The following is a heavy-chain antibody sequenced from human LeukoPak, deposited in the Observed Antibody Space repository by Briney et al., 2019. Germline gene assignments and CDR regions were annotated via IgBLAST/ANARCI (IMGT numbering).Heavy chain of an antibody. Sequence: GGSLRLSCAASGFTFSSYEMNWVRQAPGKGLEWVSYISSSGSTIYYADSVKGRFTISRDNAKNSLYLQMNSLRAEDTAVYYCAKAWTSYDYVWGSSSVNMDVWGKGTTVTISS. J-gene: IGHJ6*03. CDR2: ISSSGSTI. CDR1: GFTFSSYE. D-gene: IGHD3-16*01. V-gene: IGHV3-48*03. CDR3: AKAWTSYDYVWGSSSVNMDV.